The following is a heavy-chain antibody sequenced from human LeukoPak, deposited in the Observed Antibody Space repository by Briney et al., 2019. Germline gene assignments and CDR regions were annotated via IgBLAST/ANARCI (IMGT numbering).Heavy chain of an antibody. CDR1: GFSFSSYA. J-gene: IGHJ3*02. V-gene: IGHV3-64*01. Sequence: PGGSLRLSCAASGFSFSSYAMHWVRQAPGKGLEYVSAISSNGGSTYYANSVKGRFTISRDNSKNTLYLQMGSLRAEDIAVYYCARGVKDHAFDIWGQGTMVTVSS. CDR3: ARGVKDHAFDI. CDR2: ISSNGGST. D-gene: IGHD4-23*01.